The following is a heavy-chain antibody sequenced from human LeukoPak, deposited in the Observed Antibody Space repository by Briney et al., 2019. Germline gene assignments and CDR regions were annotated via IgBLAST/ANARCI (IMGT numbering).Heavy chain of an antibody. J-gene: IGHJ3*02. D-gene: IGHD3-22*01. V-gene: IGHV3-30*02. CDR2: IRYDGSNK. CDR1: GFTFSSYG. Sequence: GGSLRLSCAASGFTFSSYGVHWVRQAPGKGLEWVAFIRYDGSNKYYADSVKGRFTISRDNSKNTLYLQMNSLRAEDTAVYYCAKALGSGYRGAFDIWGQGTMVTVSS. CDR3: AKALGSGYRGAFDI.